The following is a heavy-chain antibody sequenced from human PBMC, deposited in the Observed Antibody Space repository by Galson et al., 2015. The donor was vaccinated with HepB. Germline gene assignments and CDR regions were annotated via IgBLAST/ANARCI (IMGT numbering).Heavy chain of an antibody. J-gene: IGHJ1*01. Sequence: SLRLSCAASGFTLRNDWMNWVRQAPGKGLEWVGRIKSKIDGGTADYAAPLKGRFTISRDDSKDTLYLQMNSVKTEDTGVYYCSTRVDYPPQHWGRGILVTVSS. D-gene: IGHD3-3*01. CDR3: STRVDYPPQH. CDR2: IKSKIDGGTA. CDR1: GFTLRNDW. V-gene: IGHV3-15*05.